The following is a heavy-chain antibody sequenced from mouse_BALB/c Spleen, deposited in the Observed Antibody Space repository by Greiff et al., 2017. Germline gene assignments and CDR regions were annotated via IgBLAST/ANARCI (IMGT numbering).Heavy chain of an antibody. CDR1: GYAFTNYL. J-gene: IGHJ3*01. CDR2: INPGSGGT. CDR3: ARSEGWFAY. Sequence: VQLQESGAELVRPGTSVKVSCKASGYAFTNYLIEWVKQRPGQGLEWIGVINPGSGGTNYNEKFKGKATLTADKSSSTAYMQLSSLTSDDSAVYFCARSEGWFAYWGQGTLVTVSA. V-gene: IGHV1-54*01.